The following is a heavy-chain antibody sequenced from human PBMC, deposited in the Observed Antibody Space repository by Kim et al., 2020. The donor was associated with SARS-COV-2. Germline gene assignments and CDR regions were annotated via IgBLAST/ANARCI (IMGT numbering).Heavy chain of an antibody. V-gene: IGHV3-48*03. Sequence: GGSLRLSCAASGFIFSNYEMNWVRQTPGKGLQWVSYISRTGDNINYADSVRGRFTISRDNARNSLFLQMDSLRDEDTAVYYCAKDLYFSGHRTEFGYWG. CDR1: GFIFSNYE. CDR2: ISRTGDNI. J-gene: IGHJ4*01. D-gene: IGHD6-19*01. CDR3: AKDLYFSGHRTEFGY.